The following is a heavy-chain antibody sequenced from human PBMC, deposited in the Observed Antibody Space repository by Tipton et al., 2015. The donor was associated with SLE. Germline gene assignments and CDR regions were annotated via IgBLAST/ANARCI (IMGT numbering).Heavy chain of an antibody. D-gene: IGHD6-13*01. Sequence: LRLSCAVYGGSFSGYYWSWIRQPPGKGLEWIGEINHSGSTYYNPSLKSRVTISVDTSKNQFSLKLSSVTAADTAVYYCAISSSYGTYYYYGMDVWGQGTTVTVSS. CDR3: AISSSYGTYYYYGMDV. J-gene: IGHJ6*02. CDR2: INHSGST. V-gene: IGHV4-34*01. CDR1: GGSFSGYY.